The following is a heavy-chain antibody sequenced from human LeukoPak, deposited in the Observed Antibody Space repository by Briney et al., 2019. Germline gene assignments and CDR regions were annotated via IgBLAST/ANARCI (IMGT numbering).Heavy chain of an antibody. CDR3: AKQYCSGGRCHFDY. J-gene: IGHJ4*02. Sequence: GGSLRLSCAASGFTFKNYWMTWVRQPPGKGLEWVANIKPDGSETYRVDSVKGRFTISRDNAKNSLYLQMNSLRAEDTAVYYCAKQYCSGGRCHFDYWGQGTLVTVSS. V-gene: IGHV3-7*02. CDR2: IKPDGSET. CDR1: GFTFKNYW. D-gene: IGHD2-15*01.